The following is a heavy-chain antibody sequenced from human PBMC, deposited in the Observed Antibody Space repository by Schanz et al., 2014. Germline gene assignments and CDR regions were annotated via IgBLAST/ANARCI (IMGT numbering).Heavy chain of an antibody. D-gene: IGHD3-3*01. CDR2: IATSSSTR. Sequence: EEQLLQSGGGLVQPGGSLRLSCAASGFTFGSYGMSWVRQVPGKGLEWLSYIATSSSTRHYADSVKGRFTVSRDNARNSLYLQMNSLRAEDTAVYYCARSAGRDFWSGYYTRFDYWGQGTLVTVSS. V-gene: IGHV3-48*01. J-gene: IGHJ4*02. CDR3: ARSAGRDFWSGYYTRFDY. CDR1: GFTFGSYG.